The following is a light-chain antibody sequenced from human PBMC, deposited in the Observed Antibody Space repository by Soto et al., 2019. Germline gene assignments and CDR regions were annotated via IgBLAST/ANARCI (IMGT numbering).Light chain of an antibody. CDR3: QQYNSYTWT. Sequence: EVVMTQSPATLSLSAGDGARLSCRASQFVSRNVVWYQQKPGQAPRILIYAESTRATGIPDTFSGSGSGTEFTLTISSLQSEDFATYYCQQYNSYTWTCGQGTKGDIK. V-gene: IGKV3-15*01. J-gene: IGKJ1*01. CDR2: AES. CDR1: QFVSRN.